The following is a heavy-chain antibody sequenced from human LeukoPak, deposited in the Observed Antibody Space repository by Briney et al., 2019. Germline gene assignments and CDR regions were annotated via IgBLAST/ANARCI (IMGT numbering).Heavy chain of an antibody. CDR2: ISGSGGST. Sequence: PGGSLRLSCAASGFTFSSYAMSWVRQAPRKGLEWVSAISGSGGSTYYADSVKGRFTISRDNSKNTLYLQMNSLRAEDTAVYYCAKDLRPVYYYDSSGYYPLMSYWGQGTLVTVSS. CDR1: GFTFSSYA. V-gene: IGHV3-23*01. D-gene: IGHD3-22*01. J-gene: IGHJ4*02. CDR3: AKDLRPVYYYDSSGYYPLMSY.